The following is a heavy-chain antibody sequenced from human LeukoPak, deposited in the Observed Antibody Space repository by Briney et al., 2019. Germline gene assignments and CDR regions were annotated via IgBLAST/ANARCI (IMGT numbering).Heavy chain of an antibody. V-gene: IGHV3-30*02. CDR3: VRDRDWGFDY. Sequence: GGSLRLSCAASGFTFSSYGMHWVRQAPGKGLEWVAFIRSDGSSNYYGDSVKGRFTLSRDNFKNTLSLQMNSLRAEDTAVYYCVRDRDWGFDYWGQGTLVTVSS. J-gene: IGHJ4*02. CDR1: GFTFSSYG. D-gene: IGHD3/OR15-3a*01. CDR2: IRSDGSSN.